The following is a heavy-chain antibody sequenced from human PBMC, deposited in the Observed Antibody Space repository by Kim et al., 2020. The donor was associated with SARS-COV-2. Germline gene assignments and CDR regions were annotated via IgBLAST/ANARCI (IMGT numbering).Heavy chain of an antibody. D-gene: IGHD3-3*01. Sequence: LSLTCAASGFTFSSYAMSWVRQAPGKGLEWVSAISGSGGSTYYADSVKGRFTISRDNSKNTLYLQMNSLRAEDTAVYYCAKRTYYDFWSGYSNDAFDIWGQGTMVTVSS. CDR3: AKRTYYDFWSGYSNDAFDI. CDR2: ISGSGGST. V-gene: IGHV3-23*01. CDR1: GFTFSSYA. J-gene: IGHJ3*02.